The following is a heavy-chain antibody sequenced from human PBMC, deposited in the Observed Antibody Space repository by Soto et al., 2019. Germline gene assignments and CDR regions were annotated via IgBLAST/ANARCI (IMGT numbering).Heavy chain of an antibody. CDR2: IYSDGTT. CDR1: GFSVSDNY. J-gene: IGHJ4*02. CDR3: AILAHGKFDY. Sequence: PGGSLRLSCAPFGFSVSDNYMTWVRQGPGKGLEWISVIYSDGTTYHADSVKDRFIASRDNSQNTFYLQMNHLRGEDTAVYYCAILAHGKFDYWGQGALVTVSS. V-gene: IGHV3-66*01. D-gene: IGHD1-26*01.